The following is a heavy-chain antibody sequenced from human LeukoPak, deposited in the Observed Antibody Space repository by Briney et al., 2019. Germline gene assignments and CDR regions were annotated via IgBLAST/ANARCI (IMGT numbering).Heavy chain of an antibody. Sequence: GGSLRLSCAASGFTVSSNYMSWVRQAPGKGLEWVSVIYSSGSTYYADSVKGRFTISRDNSKNTLYLQMNSLRAEDTTVYYCARYLLNGDLDYWGQGTLVTVSS. J-gene: IGHJ4*02. CDR1: GFTVSSNY. V-gene: IGHV3-53*01. D-gene: IGHD4-17*01. CDR3: ARYLLNGDLDY. CDR2: IYSSGST.